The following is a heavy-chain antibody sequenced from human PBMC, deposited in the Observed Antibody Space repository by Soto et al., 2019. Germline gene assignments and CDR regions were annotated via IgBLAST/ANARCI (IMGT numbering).Heavy chain of an antibody. Sequence: GGSLRLSCAASGFTFSTYTFHWVRQAPGKGLEWVTFISFDGYSKFYADSVKGRFTISRDNSKNTLYLQMDSLTTEDTAVYYCARVESDRRNHWGQGTQVTVSS. J-gene: IGHJ4*02. CDR2: ISFDGYSK. CDR1: GFTFSTYT. V-gene: IGHV3-30-3*01. CDR3: ARVESDRRNH.